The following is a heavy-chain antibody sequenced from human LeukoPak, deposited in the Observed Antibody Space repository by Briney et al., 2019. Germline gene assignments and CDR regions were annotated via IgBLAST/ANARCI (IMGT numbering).Heavy chain of an antibody. Sequence: PSETLSLTCTVSGGSISSYYWSWIRQPAGKGLEWIGRIYTSGSTNYNPSLKGRVTMSVDTSKNQFSLKLSSVTAADTAVYYCARDVAVVPAAMVGGVFDYWGQGTLVTVSS. CDR2: IYTSGST. CDR3: ARDVAVVPAAMVGGVFDY. V-gene: IGHV4-4*07. D-gene: IGHD2-2*01. CDR1: GGSISSYY. J-gene: IGHJ4*02.